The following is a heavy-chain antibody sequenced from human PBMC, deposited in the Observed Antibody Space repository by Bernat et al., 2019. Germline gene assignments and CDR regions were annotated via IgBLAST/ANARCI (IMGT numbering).Heavy chain of an antibody. J-gene: IGHJ5*02. CDR1: GGSISSSGYY. V-gene: IGHV4-39*01. D-gene: IGHD6-25*01. CDR2: IYYSGTT. CDR3: ASPQEAAFNWFDP. Sequence: QLQLQESGPGLVKASETLSLTCTVSGGSISSSGYYWGWIRQPPGKGLEWIGSIYYSGTTYYNPSLKSRVTISVDTSKNQFSLKLSSVTAADTAIYYCASPQEAAFNWFDPWGQGTLVTVSS.